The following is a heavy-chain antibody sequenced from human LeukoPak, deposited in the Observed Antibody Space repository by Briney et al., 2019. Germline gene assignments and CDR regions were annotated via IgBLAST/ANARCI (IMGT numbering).Heavy chain of an antibody. CDR2: IYYSGST. CDR3: ARNYYDSSGYYPWYYYYYMDV. J-gene: IGHJ6*03. V-gene: IGHV4-59*01. CDR1: GGSISSYY. Sequence: PSETLSLTCTVSGGSISSYYWSWIRQPPGKGLEWIGYIYYSGSTNYNPSLKSRVTISVDTSKNQFSLKLSSVTAADTAVYYCARNYYDSSGYYPWYYYYYMDVWGKGTTVTVSS. D-gene: IGHD3-22*01.